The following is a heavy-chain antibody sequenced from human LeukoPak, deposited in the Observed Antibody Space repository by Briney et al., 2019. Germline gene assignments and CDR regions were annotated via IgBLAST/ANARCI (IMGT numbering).Heavy chain of an antibody. Sequence: SQTLSLTCTVSGGSINGGNYYWTWLRQPAGTGLEWIGRISPSGSTNHNPSLTSRVTISVDTSKNQFSLKLNFVTAADTAVYYCARVSYQEGVDYWGQGTLVTVSS. V-gene: IGHV4-61*02. CDR3: ARVSYQEGVDY. CDR2: ISPSGST. D-gene: IGHD2-2*01. J-gene: IGHJ4*02. CDR1: GGSINGGNYY.